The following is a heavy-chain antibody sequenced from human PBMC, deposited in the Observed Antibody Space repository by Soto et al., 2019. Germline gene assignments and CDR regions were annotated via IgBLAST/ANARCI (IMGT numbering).Heavy chain of an antibody. CDR3: ARGYCSSTICYIWDNWFDP. CDR2: IYYSGRT. CDR1: GGSISSYY. V-gene: IGHV4-59*01. J-gene: IGHJ5*02. D-gene: IGHD2-2*02. Sequence: QVQLQESGPGLVKPSETLSLTCTVSGGSISSYYWSWIRQPPGKGLEWIGYIYYSGRTNYNPSLKSRVTISVDTSKNQFSRKLSSVTAADTAVYYWARGYCSSTICYIWDNWFDPWGQGTLVTVSS.